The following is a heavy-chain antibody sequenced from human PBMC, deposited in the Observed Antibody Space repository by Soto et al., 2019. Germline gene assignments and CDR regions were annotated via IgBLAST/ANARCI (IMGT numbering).Heavy chain of an antibody. CDR3: ARHEDPSGWYFDY. CDR2: IYYSGST. Sequence: QLQLQESGPGLVKPSETLSLTCTVSGGSISSISYYWGWIRQPPGKGLEWIGTIYYSGSTYYNPSLKSRVTIPVDTSNNQSSLKLSSVTAADTAVYYCARHEDPSGWYFDYWGQGTLVTVSS. D-gene: IGHD6-19*01. CDR1: GGSISSISYY. J-gene: IGHJ4*02. V-gene: IGHV4-39*01.